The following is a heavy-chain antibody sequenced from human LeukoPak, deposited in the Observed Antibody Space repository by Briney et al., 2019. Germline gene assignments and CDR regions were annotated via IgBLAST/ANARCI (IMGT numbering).Heavy chain of an antibody. CDR2: INSVGSST. Sequence: GGSLRLSCAASGYTFSSYWMHWVRQAPGKGLVWVSRINSVGSSTSYADSVKGRFTISRDNAKNTLYLQMNSLRAEDTAVYYCARDRYDILTGYSYFDYWGQGSLVTVSS. J-gene: IGHJ4*02. CDR3: ARDRYDILTGYSYFDY. V-gene: IGHV3-74*01. CDR1: GYTFSSYW. D-gene: IGHD3-9*01.